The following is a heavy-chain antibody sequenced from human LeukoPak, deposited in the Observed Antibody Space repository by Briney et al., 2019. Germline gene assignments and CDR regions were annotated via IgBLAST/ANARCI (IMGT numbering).Heavy chain of an antibody. V-gene: IGHV3-23*01. CDR2: ISGSGGST. CDR1: GFTFSSYG. Sequence: GGSLRLSCAASGFTFSSYGMSWVRQAPGKGLEWVSAISGSGGSTYYADSVKGRFTISRDNSKNTLYLQMNSLRAEDTAVYYCAKAVRYFDWLFHDAFDIRGQGTMVTVSS. CDR3: AKAVRYFDWLFHDAFDI. D-gene: IGHD3-9*01. J-gene: IGHJ3*02.